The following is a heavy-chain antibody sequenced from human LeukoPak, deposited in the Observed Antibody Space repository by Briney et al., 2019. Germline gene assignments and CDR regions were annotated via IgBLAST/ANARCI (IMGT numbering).Heavy chain of an antibody. J-gene: IGHJ6*03. CDR1: GFTFSNNA. Sequence: GGSLRLSCAVSGFTFSNNAMHWVRQAPGKGLEWMSVISDDGSNKFFAESVKGRFTISRDNSKNTLYLQMNCLRAEDTAVYYCARGQRAHVEWSNYMDVWGKGTTVTVSS. CDR3: ARGQRAHVEWSNYMDV. CDR2: ISDDGSNK. V-gene: IGHV3-30*04. D-gene: IGHD1-26*01.